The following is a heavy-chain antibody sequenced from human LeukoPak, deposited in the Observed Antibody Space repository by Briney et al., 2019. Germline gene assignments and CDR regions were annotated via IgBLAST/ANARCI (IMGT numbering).Heavy chain of an antibody. CDR2: IYPGDSDT. CDR3: ARRFPGSGYYYFDY. CDR1: GYSFSSYW. V-gene: IGHV5-51*01. Sequence: GESLKISCKGSGYSFSSYWIGWVRQMPGKGLESMGIIYPGDSDTRYSPSFQGQVAISADKSISTAYLQWSSLKASDTAMYYCARRFPGSGYYYFDYWGQGTLVTVSS. J-gene: IGHJ4*02. D-gene: IGHD3-22*01.